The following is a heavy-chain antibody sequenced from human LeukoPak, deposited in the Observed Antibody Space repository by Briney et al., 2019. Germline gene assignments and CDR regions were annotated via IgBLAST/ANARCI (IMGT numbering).Heavy chain of an antibody. Sequence: KPSETLSLTCTVSGGSISSGNYYWSWIRQSPGKGLEWIGNIYSGGSTYYTPSLKSRVTISVDTSKNQFSLKLSSVTAADTAIYFCARHSRSGSSGYENAFDIWGQGTMVTVSS. J-gene: IGHJ3*02. CDR2: IYSGGST. CDR1: GGSISSGNYY. D-gene: IGHD5-12*01. CDR3: ARHSRSGSSGYENAFDI. V-gene: IGHV4-39*01.